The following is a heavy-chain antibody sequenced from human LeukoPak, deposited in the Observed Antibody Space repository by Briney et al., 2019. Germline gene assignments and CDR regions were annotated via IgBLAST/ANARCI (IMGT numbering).Heavy chain of an antibody. CDR3: ARDGGYDSSGFFLDY. CDR1: GYTFTAYY. V-gene: IGHV1-2*06. D-gene: IGHD3-22*01. J-gene: IGHJ4*02. CDR2: INPNSGGT. Sequence: GASVKASCKASGYTFTAYYMHWVRQAPGQGLEWMGRINPNSGGTNYAQKFQGRVTMTRDTSISTAYMELSRLRSDDTAVYYCARDGGYDSSGFFLDYWGQGTLVTVSS.